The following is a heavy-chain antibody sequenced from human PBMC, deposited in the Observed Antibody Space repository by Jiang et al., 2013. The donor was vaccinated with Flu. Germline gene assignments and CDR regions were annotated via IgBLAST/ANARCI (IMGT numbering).Heavy chain of an antibody. CDR3: ASISVPGELNLFDP. CDR1: DASIRDYF. CDR2: VHYGGST. J-gene: IGHJ5*02. D-gene: IGHD6-19*01. V-gene: IGHV4-59*01. Sequence: TLSLTCSVSDASIRDYFWSWIRQPPGKGLEWIGYVHYGGSTYYSPSLKSRLTLSLDTSKNQFSLKLHSVTAADTAVYYCASISVPGELNLFDPWGQGILVTVSS.